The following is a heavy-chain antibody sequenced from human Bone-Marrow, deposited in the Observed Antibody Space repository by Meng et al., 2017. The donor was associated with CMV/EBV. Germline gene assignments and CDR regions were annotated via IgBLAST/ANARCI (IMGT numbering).Heavy chain of an antibody. D-gene: IGHD6-13*01. V-gene: IGHV3-23*01. CDR2: ITASGGST. CDR3: AKAFSASWYREYYDD. J-gene: IGHJ4*02. Sequence: GESLKISCAASEFTFGNYAMSWVRQAPGRGLAWVSAITASGGSTFYADSVKGRFTVSRDNSKNTLYLQMSSLRAEDTALYYCAKAFSASWYREYYDDWGQGTLFTVSS. CDR1: EFTFGNYA.